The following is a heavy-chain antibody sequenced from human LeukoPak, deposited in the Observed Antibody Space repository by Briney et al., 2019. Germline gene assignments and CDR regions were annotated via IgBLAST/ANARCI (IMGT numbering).Heavy chain of an antibody. CDR3: ARGMGRFCTSSSCNLSFVY. Sequence: PSETLSLTCNVSGSSISNGFFWAWIRQSPGKGLEWIGSIQNGGDSYYNPSLKSRTTMSVDTSKNQFSLKLTSVTAADTAVFYCARGMGRFCTSSSCNLSFVYWGQGTLVTVSS. V-gene: IGHV4-38-2*02. CDR1: GSSISNGFF. J-gene: IGHJ4*02. CDR2: IQNGGDS. D-gene: IGHD2-2*01.